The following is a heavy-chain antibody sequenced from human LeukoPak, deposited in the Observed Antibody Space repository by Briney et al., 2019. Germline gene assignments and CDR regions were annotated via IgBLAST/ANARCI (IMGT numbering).Heavy chain of an antibody. CDR1: GGTFSGYA. Sequence: SVKVSCKASGGTFSGYAISWARQAPGQGLEWMGRIIPIFGTANYAQKFQGRVTITTDESTSPAYMELSSLRSEDTAVYYCARASSGSYRGLDFDYWGQGTLVTVSS. CDR3: ARASSGSYRGLDFDY. D-gene: IGHD3-10*01. V-gene: IGHV1-69*05. CDR2: IIPIFGTA. J-gene: IGHJ4*02.